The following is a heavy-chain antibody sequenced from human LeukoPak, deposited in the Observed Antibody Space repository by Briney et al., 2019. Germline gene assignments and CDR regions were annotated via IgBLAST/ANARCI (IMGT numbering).Heavy chain of an antibody. V-gene: IGHV1-2*02. CDR2: INPNSGGT. J-gene: IGHJ6*03. D-gene: IGHD3-3*01. Sequence: GASVKVSCKASGYTFTGYYMHWVRQAPGQGLEWMGWINPNSGGTNYAQKFQGRVTMTRETSISTAYMELSRLRSDDTAVYYCARAQGRREASNDFWSGYYGGDYCYYYMDVWGKGTTVTVSS. CDR1: GYTFTGYY. CDR3: ARAQGRREASNDFWSGYYGGDYCYYYMDV.